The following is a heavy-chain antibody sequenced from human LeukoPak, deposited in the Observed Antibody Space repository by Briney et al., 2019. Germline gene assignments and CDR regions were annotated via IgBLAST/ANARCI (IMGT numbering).Heavy chain of an antibody. CDR1: GFTFSSYW. J-gene: IGHJ4*02. D-gene: IGHD3-3*01. CDR3: AREVFGVVITYYFDY. V-gene: IGHV3-30*03. Sequence: GGSLRLSCAASGFTFSSYWMHWVRQAPGKGLEWVAVISYDGSNKYYADSVKGRFTISRDNSKNTLYLQMNSLRAEDTAVYYCAREVFGVVITYYFDYWGQGTLVTVSS. CDR2: ISYDGSNK.